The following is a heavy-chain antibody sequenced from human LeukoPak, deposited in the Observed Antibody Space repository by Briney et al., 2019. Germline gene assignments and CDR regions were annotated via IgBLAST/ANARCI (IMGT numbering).Heavy chain of an antibody. V-gene: IGHV4-39*01. CDR3: ARLRDYYYNYMDV. J-gene: IGHJ6*03. CDR2: IYYSGST. Sequence: SETLSLTCTVSGGSISSSSYYWGWIRQPPGKGLEWIGSIYYSGSTYYNPSLKSRVTISVDTSKNQFSLKLTSVTAADTAVYYCARLRDYYYNYMDVWGKGTTVTISS. CDR1: GGSISSSSYY.